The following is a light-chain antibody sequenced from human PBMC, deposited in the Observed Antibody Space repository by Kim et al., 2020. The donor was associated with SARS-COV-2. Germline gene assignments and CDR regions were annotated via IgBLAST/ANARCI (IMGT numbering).Light chain of an antibody. CDR2: YDI. CDR3: QVWDTSSDHPV. Sequence: SYELTQPPSVSVAPGKTAKISCGGSDIGSKSVHWYQQKPGQAPVLVIYYDIDRPSGIPERLSGSNSGNTATLTINKVEAGDEADYYCQVWDTSSDHPVFGGGTQLTVL. V-gene: IGLV3-21*04. CDR1: DIGSKS. J-gene: IGLJ3*02.